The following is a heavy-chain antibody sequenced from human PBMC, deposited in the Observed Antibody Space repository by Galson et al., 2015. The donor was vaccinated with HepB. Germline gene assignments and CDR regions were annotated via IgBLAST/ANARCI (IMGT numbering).Heavy chain of an antibody. Sequence: SLRLSCAASGFTFSSYGMHWVRQAPGKGLEWVAFIRYDGSNKYYADSVKGRFTISRDNSKNTLYLQMNSLRAEDTAVYYCAKDLNVGRITMVRGVIDWGQGTLVTVSS. CDR2: IRYDGSNK. CDR3: AKDLNVGRITMVRGVID. J-gene: IGHJ4*02. V-gene: IGHV3-30*02. D-gene: IGHD3-10*01. CDR1: GFTFSSYG.